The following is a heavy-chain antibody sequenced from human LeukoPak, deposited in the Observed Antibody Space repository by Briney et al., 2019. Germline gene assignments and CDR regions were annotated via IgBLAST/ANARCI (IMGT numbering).Heavy chain of an antibody. CDR2: ISASGAAT. J-gene: IGHJ4*02. CDR3: ARAPGYSYGYR. D-gene: IGHD5-18*01. V-gene: IGHV3-23*01. CDR1: GFTFNSYV. Sequence: PGGSLRLSCAASGFTFNSYVMTWVRLAPGKGLEWVSSISASGAATYYADSVKGRFTISRDDSKDVMYLQMNSLRAEDTAVYYCARAPGYSYGYRWGQGTLVTVSS.